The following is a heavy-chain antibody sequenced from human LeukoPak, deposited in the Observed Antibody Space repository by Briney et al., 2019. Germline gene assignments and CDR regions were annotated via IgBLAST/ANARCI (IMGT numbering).Heavy chain of an antibody. D-gene: IGHD3-16*02. CDR2: IYYSWST. CDR3: ARDRGIMTTFGGVIAKGAHY. V-gene: IGHV4-39*02. CDR1: GGSISSSSYY. Sequence: PSETLSLPCTVSGGSISSSSYYWGWIRQPPGKGLEWIGSIYYSWSTYYNPSLKSRVTISVDTSKNQFSLKLSSVTAADTAVYYCARDRGIMTTFGGVIAKGAHYWGQGTLVTVSS. J-gene: IGHJ4*02.